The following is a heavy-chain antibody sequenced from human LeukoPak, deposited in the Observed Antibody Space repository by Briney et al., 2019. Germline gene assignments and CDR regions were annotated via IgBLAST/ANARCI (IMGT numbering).Heavy chain of an antibody. CDR3: ARGLGYQLLWGYYYYMDV. V-gene: IGHV3-7*04. Sequence: GGSRRLSCAASRFTFSSYWMSWVRQAPGKGLEWVANIKQDGSEKYYVDSVKGRLTLSRDNTKNTLYLQMNSLRAEDTAVYYCARGLGYQLLWGYYYYMDVWGKGTTVTVSS. D-gene: IGHD2-2*01. CDR1: RFTFSSYW. J-gene: IGHJ6*03. CDR2: IKQDGSEK.